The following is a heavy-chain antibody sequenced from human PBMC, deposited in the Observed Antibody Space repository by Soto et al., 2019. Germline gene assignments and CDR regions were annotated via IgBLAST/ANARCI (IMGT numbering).Heavy chain of an antibody. CDR1: GGSISSGGYS. V-gene: IGHV4-30-2*01. CDR3: ARGQVVAAQH. CDR2: IYHSGST. Sequence: QLQLQESGSGLVKPSQTLSRTCAVSGGSISSGGYSWSWIRQPPGKGLEWIGYIYHSGSTYYNPSRKRRVTIAVARAKTQFSLKLSSVTAADTAVYYCARGQVVAAQHWGQGTLVTVSS. D-gene: IGHD2-15*01. J-gene: IGHJ4*02.